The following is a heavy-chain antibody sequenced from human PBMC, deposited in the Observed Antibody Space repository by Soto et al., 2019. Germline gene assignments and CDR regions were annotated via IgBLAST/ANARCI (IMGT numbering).Heavy chain of an antibody. Sequence: GSLRLSCAASGFTFSSYAMHWVRQAPGKGLEWVAVISYDGSNKYYADSVKGRFTISRDNSKNTLYLQMNSLRAEDTAVYYCASLYGSGTHYYYYGMDVWGQGTTVTVSS. CDR2: ISYDGSNK. CDR3: ASLYGSGTHYYYYGMDV. J-gene: IGHJ6*02. D-gene: IGHD3-10*01. CDR1: GFTFSSYA. V-gene: IGHV3-30-3*01.